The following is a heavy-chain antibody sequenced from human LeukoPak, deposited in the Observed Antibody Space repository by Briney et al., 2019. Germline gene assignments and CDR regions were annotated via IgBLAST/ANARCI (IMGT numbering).Heavy chain of an antibody. CDR2: IKEDGSEK. J-gene: IGHJ6*02. V-gene: IGHV3-7*01. Sequence: GGSLGLSCAASGLNLSRYWMSWVRQAPGKGLEWVANIKEDGSEKYYVDSVKGRFTTSRDNAKNSLYLQMNSLRAEDTAVYYCGLLSSSQTAMDVWGQGTAVTVSS. D-gene: IGHD2-21*02. CDR3: GLLSSSQTAMDV. CDR1: GLNLSRYW.